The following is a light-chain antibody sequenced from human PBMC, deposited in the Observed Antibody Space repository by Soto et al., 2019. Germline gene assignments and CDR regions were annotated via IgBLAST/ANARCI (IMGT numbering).Light chain of an antibody. J-gene: IGKJ2*01. V-gene: IGKV1D-13*01. CDR1: QGISSA. Sequence: AIQLTQSPSSLSASVGDSVTITCRASQGISSALAWYQQTPGRAPKLLIYDASTLESGVPSRFSGSRSGTDFTLTVSSLQPEDFATYYCLQDYNYPFTFGQGTKVDIK. CDR2: DAS. CDR3: LQDYNYPFT.